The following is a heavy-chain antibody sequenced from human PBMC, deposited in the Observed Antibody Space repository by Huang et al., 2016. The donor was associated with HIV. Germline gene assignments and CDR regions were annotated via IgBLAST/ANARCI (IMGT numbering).Heavy chain of an antibody. Sequence: QLVQSGAEVRKPGASVKVSCQASEYTFSTYDTNGVRQATGKGLEWMGDMNPKNGNTGYAQKFQGRVTCTRRTSISTADMELSRLTSEDTAVYYCARGRFGETYNYYMDVWGEGTTVTVS. V-gene: IGHV1-8*03. CDR2: MNPKNGNT. CDR1: EYTFSTYD. D-gene: IGHD3-10*01. CDR3: ARGRFGETYNYYMDV. J-gene: IGHJ6*03.